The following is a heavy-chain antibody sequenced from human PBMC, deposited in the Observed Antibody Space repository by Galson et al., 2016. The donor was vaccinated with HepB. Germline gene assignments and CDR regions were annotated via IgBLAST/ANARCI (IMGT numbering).Heavy chain of an antibody. CDR1: GFSLSTSGVG. CDR2: IYWDDDK. CDR3: AHITPGRHGDILTGYYLEGRYYFDY. J-gene: IGHJ4*02. V-gene: IGHV2-5*02. D-gene: IGHD3-9*01. Sequence: PALVKPTQTLTLTCTFSGFSLSTSGVGVGWIRQPPGKALEWLALIYWDDDKRYSPSLKSRFTITKDTSKNQVVLTMTNMDPVDTATYYCAHITPGRHGDILTGYYLEGRYYFDYWGQGTLVTVSS.